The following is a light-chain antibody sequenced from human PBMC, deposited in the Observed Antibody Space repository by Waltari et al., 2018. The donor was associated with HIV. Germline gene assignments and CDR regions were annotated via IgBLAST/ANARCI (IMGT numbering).Light chain of an antibody. J-gene: IGLJ3*02. Sequence: QSALTQPASVSGSPGQSITISCTGTSSDIGGYNYVSWYQQHPGTAPKPMIYDVSNRPSGVSNRFSGSKSGNTASLTISGLQAEDEADYYCSSYRSGCIWVFGGGTKLTVL. CDR3: SSYRSGCIWV. CDR1: SSDIGGYNY. CDR2: DVS. V-gene: IGLV2-14*03.